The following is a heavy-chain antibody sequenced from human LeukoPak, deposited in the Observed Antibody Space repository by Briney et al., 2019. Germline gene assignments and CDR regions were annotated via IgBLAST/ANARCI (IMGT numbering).Heavy chain of an antibody. V-gene: IGHV3-64*01. J-gene: IGHJ4*02. CDR3: ARDHLYYEISGPRFDN. Sequence: EGSLTLSCVASGFTFSTYTMHWVRQSPGKALEYVSSISGNGGSTEYANSVKGRFTISRDNSKNTLFLQMGSLRADDTAVYYCARDHLYYEISGPRFDNWGQGTRVTVSS. D-gene: IGHD3-16*01. CDR1: GFTFSTYT. CDR2: ISGNGGST.